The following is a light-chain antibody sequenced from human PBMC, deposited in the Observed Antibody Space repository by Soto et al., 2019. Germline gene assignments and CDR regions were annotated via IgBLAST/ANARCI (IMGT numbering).Light chain of an antibody. J-gene: IGKJ1*01. V-gene: IGKV3-15*01. CDR2: GAS. CDR3: QQYDKWPWT. Sequence: DIVMTQSPATLSMSPGERATLSCRASQTINNNLAWNQQKPGQAPRRLIYGASTRATGIPDRFSGSGSGTEFTLTISSLQSEDFAVYYCQQYDKWPWTFGQGTKVEIK. CDR1: QTINNN.